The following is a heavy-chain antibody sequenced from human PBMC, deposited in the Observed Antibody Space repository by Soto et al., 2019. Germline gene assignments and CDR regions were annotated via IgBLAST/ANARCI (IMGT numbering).Heavy chain of an antibody. CDR3: ASSRFYSDSSLNF. Sequence: GGSLRFSCAASGFTFTNYWMNWVRQAPGKGLEWVANLNQDASEKYYVDSVKGRFTISRDNAKNSLYLQMSSLRAEDTAVYYCASSRFYSDSSLNFWGQGTQVTVSS. CDR1: GFTFTNYW. V-gene: IGHV3-7*05. D-gene: IGHD3-22*01. CDR2: LNQDASEK. J-gene: IGHJ4*02.